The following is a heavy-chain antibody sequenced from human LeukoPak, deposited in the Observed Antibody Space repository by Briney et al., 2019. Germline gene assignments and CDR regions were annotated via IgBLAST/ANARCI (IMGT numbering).Heavy chain of an antibody. CDR2: IYYSGST. CDR1: GGSISSYY. Sequence: PSETLSLTCTVSGGSISSYYWSWIRQPPGKGLEWIGYIYYSGSTNYNPSLKSRVTISVDTSKNQFSLKLSSVTAADTAVYYCASCIVGATTWWFDPWGQGTLVTVSS. CDR3: ASCIVGATTWWFDP. D-gene: IGHD1-26*01. V-gene: IGHV4-59*12. J-gene: IGHJ5*02.